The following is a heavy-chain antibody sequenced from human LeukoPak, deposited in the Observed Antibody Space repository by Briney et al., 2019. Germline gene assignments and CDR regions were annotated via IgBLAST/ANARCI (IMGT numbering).Heavy chain of an antibody. CDR2: INHSGST. J-gene: IGHJ4*02. Sequence: SETLSLTCAVYGGSFSDYYWSWIRQPPGKGLEWIGEINHSGSTDYNPSLKSRVTISVDTSKNQFSLKLSSVTAADTAVYYCAEGVGATGFDYWGQGTLVTVSS. CDR3: AEGVGATGFDY. D-gene: IGHD1-26*01. V-gene: IGHV4-34*01. CDR1: GGSFSDYY.